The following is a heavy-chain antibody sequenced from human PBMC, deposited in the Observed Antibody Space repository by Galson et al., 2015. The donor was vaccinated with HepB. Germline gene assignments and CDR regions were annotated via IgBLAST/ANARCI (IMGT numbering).Heavy chain of an antibody. V-gene: IGHV3-7*01. Sequence: SLRLSCAASGFTFSSSWMSWVRRAPGKGLEWVANIKQDGSEKYYVDSVKGRFTTSRDNAKNSLYLQMNSLRAEDTAVYYCARRGYDSSGYLHPFDYWGQGTLVTVSS. CDR1: GFTFSSSW. CDR3: ARRGYDSSGYLHPFDY. CDR2: IKQDGSEK. D-gene: IGHD3-22*01. J-gene: IGHJ4*02.